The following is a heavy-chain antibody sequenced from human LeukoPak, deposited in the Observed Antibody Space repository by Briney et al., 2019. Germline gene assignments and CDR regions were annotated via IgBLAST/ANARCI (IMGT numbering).Heavy chain of an antibody. V-gene: IGHV3-23*01. CDR1: GFTFSSYA. J-gene: IGHJ4*02. Sequence: PGGSLRLSCAASGFTFSSYAMSWVRKAPGKGLEWVSAISGSGGSTYYADSVKGRFTISRDNSKNTLYLQMNSLRAEDTAVYYCAKDLDIVVVVAVTVDYWGQGTLVTVSS. D-gene: IGHD2-15*01. CDR3: AKDLDIVVVVAVTVDY. CDR2: ISGSGGST.